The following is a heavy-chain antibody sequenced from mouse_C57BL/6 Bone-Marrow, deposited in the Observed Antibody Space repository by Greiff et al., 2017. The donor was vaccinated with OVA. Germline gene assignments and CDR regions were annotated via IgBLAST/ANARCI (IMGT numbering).Heavy chain of an antibody. V-gene: IGHV14-4*01. Sequence: EVHLVESGAELVRPGASVKLSCTASGFNIKDDYMHWVKQRPEQGLEWIGWIDPENGDTEYASKFQGKATITADTSSNTAYLQLSSLTSADTAVYYCTPGDGTDYWGQGTTLTVSS. CDR1: GFNIKDDY. CDR3: TPGDGTDY. D-gene: IGHD4-1*01. J-gene: IGHJ2*01. CDR2: IDPENGDT.